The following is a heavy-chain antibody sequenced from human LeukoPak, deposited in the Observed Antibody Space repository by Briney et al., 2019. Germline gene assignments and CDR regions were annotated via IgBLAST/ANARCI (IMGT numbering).Heavy chain of an antibody. J-gene: IGHJ3*01. CDR3: VRVNILTGSDAFDV. CDR1: GFIVRLNY. D-gene: IGHD3-9*01. V-gene: IGHV3-66*01. CDR2: TYSGGET. Sequence: PGGSLRLSCAVSGFIVRLNYMAWVRQAPGKGLEWVSITYSGGETYYADSVKGRFSVPRDNSDNTLYLHLSSLRADDTALYYCVRVNILTGSDAFDVWGQGTLVTVSS.